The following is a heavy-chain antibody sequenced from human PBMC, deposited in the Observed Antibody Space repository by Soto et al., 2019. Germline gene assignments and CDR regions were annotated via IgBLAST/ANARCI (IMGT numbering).Heavy chain of an antibody. CDR1: DFNWVEAG. CDR3: VRLWDGGIDY. J-gene: IGHJ4*02. V-gene: IGHV3-15*07. D-gene: IGHD3-10*01. CDR2: IKSNIDGGTT. Sequence: GGPRRHSWAALDFNWVEAGRNWVRKSPGKGLEWVGRIKSNIDGGTTDYSAPVKGRFTISRDDSKNTVYLQMDSLKTEDTAMYYCVRLWDGGIDYRGQGTLVTVSS.